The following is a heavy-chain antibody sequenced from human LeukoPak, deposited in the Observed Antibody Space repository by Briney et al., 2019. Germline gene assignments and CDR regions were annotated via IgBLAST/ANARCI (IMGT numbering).Heavy chain of an antibody. Sequence: SETLSLTCAVYGGSFSGYYWSWIRQPPGKGLEWIGEINHSGSTNYNPSLKSRVTISVDTSKNQFSLKLSSVTAADTAVYYCVRDRRDYSGSCLDSWGQGTLVTVSS. J-gene: IGHJ5*01. CDR1: GGSFSGYY. CDR3: VRDRRDYSGSCLDS. CDR2: INHSGST. V-gene: IGHV4-34*01. D-gene: IGHD5-12*01.